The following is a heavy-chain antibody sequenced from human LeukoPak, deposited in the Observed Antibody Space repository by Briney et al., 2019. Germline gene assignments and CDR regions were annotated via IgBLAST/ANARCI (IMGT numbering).Heavy chain of an antibody. CDR2: INHSGST. V-gene: IGHV4-34*01. CDR1: GGSFSGYY. D-gene: IGHD3-3*01. CDR3: ARHGNWNGFFDF. J-gene: IGHJ4*02. Sequence: PSETLSLTCAVYGGSFSGYYWSWIRQPPGKGLEWIGEINHSGSTNYNPSLKSRVTISVDTSRNQFSLKLNSVTAADTAVYYCARHGNWNGFFDFWGQGSLVTVSS.